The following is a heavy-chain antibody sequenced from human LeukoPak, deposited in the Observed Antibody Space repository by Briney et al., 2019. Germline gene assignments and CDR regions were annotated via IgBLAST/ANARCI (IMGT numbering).Heavy chain of an antibody. J-gene: IGHJ4*02. CDR1: GFTFSSYA. CDR2: ICGRGGST. V-gene: IGHV3-23*01. Sequence: GGSLSLSCAASGFTFSSYAVSWLRQAPGKGLEWVSGICGRGGSTYYADTVKRRFTISRDNSKYTLHLQMNSLRAEDTAVYYCAKEPSGNSGSYYLDYWGQGTLVTVSS. CDR3: AKEPSGNSGSYYLDY. D-gene: IGHD1-26*01.